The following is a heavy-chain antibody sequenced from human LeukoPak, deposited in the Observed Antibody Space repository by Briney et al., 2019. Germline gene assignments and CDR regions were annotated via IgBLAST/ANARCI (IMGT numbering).Heavy chain of an antibody. J-gene: IGHJ4*02. Sequence: GGSLRLSCAASGFTLSDYYMNWIRQAPGKGLEWVSYMSRSSSYTNYADSVKGRFTISRDDAKNSLYLQMNSLRAEDTAVYYCARDLHPSHFDYWGQGTLVTVSS. V-gene: IGHV3-11*05. CDR3: ARDLHPSHFDY. CDR2: MSRSSSYT. CDR1: GFTLSDYY.